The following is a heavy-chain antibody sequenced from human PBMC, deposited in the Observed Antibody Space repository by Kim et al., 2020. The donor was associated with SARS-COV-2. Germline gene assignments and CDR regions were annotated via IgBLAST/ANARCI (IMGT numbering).Heavy chain of an antibody. CDR2: ISSSSTI. CDR1: GFTFSTYS. Sequence: GGSLILSCAASGFTFSTYSMNWVRQAPGKGLEWVSYISSSSTIYYTDSVKGRFTISRDNAKNSLFLQMNSLRAEDTAVYYCARGGGMGYWGQGTLVTVSS. J-gene: IGHJ4*02. CDR3: ARGGGMGY. V-gene: IGHV3-48*04. D-gene: IGHD2-15*01.